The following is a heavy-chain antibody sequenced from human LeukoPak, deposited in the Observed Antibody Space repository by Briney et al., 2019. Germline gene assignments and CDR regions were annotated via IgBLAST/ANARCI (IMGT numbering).Heavy chain of an antibody. J-gene: IGHJ6*03. V-gene: IGHV1-69*05. CDR3: ARGATTTVTRRSYYYYYYLDV. D-gene: IGHD4-17*01. CDR1: GGTFSSYA. Sequence: SVKVSCKASGGTFSSYAISWVRQAPGQGLEWMGGIIPIFGTANYAQKFQGRVTITTDESTSTAYMELSSLRSEDTAVYYCARGATTTVTRRSYYYYYYLDVWGKGTTVTVSS. CDR2: IIPIFGTA.